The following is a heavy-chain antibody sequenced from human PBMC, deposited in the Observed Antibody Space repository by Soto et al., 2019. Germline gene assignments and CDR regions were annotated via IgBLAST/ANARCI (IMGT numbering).Heavy chain of an antibody. D-gene: IGHD6-19*01. V-gene: IGHV3-7*03. J-gene: IGHJ4*02. CDR1: GFTFSSYW. CDR2: IKQDGSEK. Sequence: SGGSLRLSCAASGFTFSSYWMSWVRQAPGKGLEWVANIKQDGSEKYYVDSVKGRFTISRDNAKNSLYLQMNSLRAEDTAVYYCARRSGWLEEDYFDYWGQGTLVTVSS. CDR3: ARRSGWLEEDYFDY.